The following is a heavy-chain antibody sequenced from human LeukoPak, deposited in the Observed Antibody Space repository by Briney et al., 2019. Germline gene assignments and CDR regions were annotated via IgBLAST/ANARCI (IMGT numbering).Heavy chain of an antibody. D-gene: IGHD1-26*01. V-gene: IGHV3-9*01. CDR2: ISWNSGSI. Sequence: GGSLRLSCAASGFTFDDYAMHWVRQAPGKGLEWVSGISWNSGSIGYADSVKGRFTISRDNAKNSLYLQMNSLRAEDTAVYYCARDQSGDYWGQGTLVTVSS. CDR1: GFTFDDYA. J-gene: IGHJ4*02. CDR3: ARDQSGDY.